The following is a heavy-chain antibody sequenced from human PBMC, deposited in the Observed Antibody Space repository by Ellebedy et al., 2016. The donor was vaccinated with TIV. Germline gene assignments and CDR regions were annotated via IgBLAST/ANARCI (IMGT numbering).Heavy chain of an antibody. J-gene: IGHJ4*02. V-gene: IGHV3-43D*03. Sequence: PGGSLRLSCAASGFTFDDYAMHWVRQAPGKGLEWVSLISLDGSSTYYADSVKGRFTISRDNSKNSLYLQMNSLRAEDTALYDCAKGPSNRCSSSICAAFDYWGQGTLVTVSS. CDR1: GFTFDDYA. CDR2: ISLDGSST. CDR3: AKGPSNRCSSSICAAFDY. D-gene: IGHD2-2*01.